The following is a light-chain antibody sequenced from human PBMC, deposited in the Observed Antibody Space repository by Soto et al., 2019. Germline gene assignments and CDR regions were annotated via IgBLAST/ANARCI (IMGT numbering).Light chain of an antibody. CDR2: GAS. J-gene: IGKJ2*01. CDR1: QSVSSSY. CDR3: QQYGSSPH. Sequence: EIVLTQSPGTLSLSPGERATLSCRASQSVSSSYLAWYQQKPGQAPRLLIYGASSRATGIPDRFSGSGSGTDITLTISRLEPEDFVVYYCQQYGSSPHFGQGTKLEIK. V-gene: IGKV3-20*01.